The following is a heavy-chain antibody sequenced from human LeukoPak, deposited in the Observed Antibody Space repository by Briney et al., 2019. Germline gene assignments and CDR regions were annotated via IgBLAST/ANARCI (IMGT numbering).Heavy chain of an antibody. CDR3: AREWVVTAIAIAFDI. Sequence: SETLSLTCAVYGGSFSGYYWSWIRQPPGKGLEWIGEINHSGSTNYNPSLKSRVTISVDTSKNQFSLKLSSVTAADTAVYYCAREWVVTAIAIAFDIWGQGTMVNVSS. CDR1: GGSFSGYY. J-gene: IGHJ3*02. V-gene: IGHV4-34*01. D-gene: IGHD2-21*02. CDR2: INHSGST.